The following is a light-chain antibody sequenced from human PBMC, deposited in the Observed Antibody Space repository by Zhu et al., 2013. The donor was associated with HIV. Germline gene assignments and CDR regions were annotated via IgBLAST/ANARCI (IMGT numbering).Light chain of an antibody. CDR3: GTWDSSLNVVL. V-gene: IGLV1-51*01. Sequence: QSLLTQPPSVSAAPGQTVTISCSGSTSNIGINHVSWYQQLPGTAPKFLIYDTNKRPSGIPDRFSGSKSGTSATLGITGLQTGDEADYYCGTWDSSLNVVLFGSGTKLTVL. CDR1: TSNIGINH. J-gene: IGLJ2*01. CDR2: DTN.